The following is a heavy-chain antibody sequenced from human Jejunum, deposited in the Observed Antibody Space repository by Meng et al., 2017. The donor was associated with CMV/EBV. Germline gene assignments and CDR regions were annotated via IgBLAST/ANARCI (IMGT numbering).Heavy chain of an antibody. CDR3: ARSGGSTWYRENNWFDP. V-gene: IGHV2-5*02. CDR1: LTTSGVG. CDR2: IYWDDDK. D-gene: IGHD6-13*01. Sequence: LTTSGVGVGWIRQPPGKALEWLALIYWDDDKRYNPSLRSRLTITRDTSKNQVVLTMTNMDPVDTATYYCARSGGSTWYRENNWFDPWGQGTLVTVSS. J-gene: IGHJ5*02.